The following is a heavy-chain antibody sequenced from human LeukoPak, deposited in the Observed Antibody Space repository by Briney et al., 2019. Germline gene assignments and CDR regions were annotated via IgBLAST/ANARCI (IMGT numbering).Heavy chain of an antibody. CDR3: ARDPPRYCSSTSCGGSYYGMDV. J-gene: IGHJ6*02. Sequence: HRVSVKVSCKASGGTFSSYAISWVRQAPGQGLEWMGGIIPIFGTANYAQKFQGRVTITADESTSTAYMELSSLRSEDTAVYYCARDPPRYCSSTSCGGSYYGMDVWGQGTTVTVSS. V-gene: IGHV1-69*13. D-gene: IGHD2-2*01. CDR2: IIPIFGTA. CDR1: GGTFSSYA.